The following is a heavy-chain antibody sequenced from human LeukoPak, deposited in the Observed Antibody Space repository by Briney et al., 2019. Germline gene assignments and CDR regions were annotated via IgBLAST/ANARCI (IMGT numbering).Heavy chain of an antibody. J-gene: IGHJ4*02. D-gene: IGHD5-12*01. Sequence: ASVKVSCKASGGTFSSYAISWVRQAPGQGLEWMGGIIPIFGTANYAQKFRGRVTITADKSTRTAYMELSSLRSEDTAVYYCARGGGYSGYLNWGQGTLVTVSS. CDR1: GGTFSSYA. CDR3: ARGGGYSGYLN. CDR2: IIPIFGTA. V-gene: IGHV1-69*06.